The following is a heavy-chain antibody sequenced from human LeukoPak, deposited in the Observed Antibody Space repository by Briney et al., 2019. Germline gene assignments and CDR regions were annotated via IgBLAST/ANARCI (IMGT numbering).Heavy chain of an antibody. D-gene: IGHD3-10*01. CDR3: ARDLGGPTTDY. Sequence: GGSLRLSCAASGFTFSSYAMHWVRQAPGKGPEWVAVISYDGSNKYYADSVKGRFTISRDNSKNTLYLQMNSLRAEDTAVYYCARDLGGPTTDYWGQGTLVTVSS. CDR1: GFTFSSYA. J-gene: IGHJ4*02. V-gene: IGHV3-30*14. CDR2: ISYDGSNK.